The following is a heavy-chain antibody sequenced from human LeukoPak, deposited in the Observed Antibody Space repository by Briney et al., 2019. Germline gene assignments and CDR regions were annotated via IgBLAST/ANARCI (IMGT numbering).Heavy chain of an antibody. CDR3: ARRLELAGTLPDY. D-gene: IGHD6-19*01. CDR2: IYTSGST. Sequence: SETLSLTCTVSGNSISSGDYYWSWIRQPAGKGLEWIGRIYTSGSTTYNPSLKNRVTMSLDTSKNQFSLKLTSVTAADTAVYYCARRLELAGTLPDYWGQGTLVTVSS. CDR1: GNSISSGDYY. V-gene: IGHV4-61*02. J-gene: IGHJ4*02.